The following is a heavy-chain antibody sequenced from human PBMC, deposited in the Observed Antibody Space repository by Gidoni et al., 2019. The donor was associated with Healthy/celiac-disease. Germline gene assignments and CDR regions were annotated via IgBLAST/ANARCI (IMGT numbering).Heavy chain of an antibody. CDR1: GFTFSSYG. CDR2: IWYDGSNK. V-gene: IGHV3-33*01. D-gene: IGHD6-19*01. CDR3: ARVVVPGPMYSSGPARLAHDAFDI. Sequence: QVQLVESGGGVVQPGRSLRLSCAASGFTFSSYGMHWVRQPPGKGLEWVAVIWYDGSNKYYADSVKGRFTISRDNSKNTLYLQMNSLRAEDTAVYYCARVVVPGPMYSSGPARLAHDAFDIWGQGTMVTVSS. J-gene: IGHJ3*02.